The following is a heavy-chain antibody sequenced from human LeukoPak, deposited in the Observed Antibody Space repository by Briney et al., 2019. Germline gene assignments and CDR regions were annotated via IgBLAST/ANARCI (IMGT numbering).Heavy chain of an antibody. V-gene: IGHV3-23*01. CDR2: ISSSGGNT. J-gene: IGHJ4*02. D-gene: IGHD3-10*01. Sequence: GGSLRLSCAASGFTFSRYAMSWVRQAPGKGLEWVSGISSSGGNTYYADSVKGRFTFSRDNSKNTIYLQMNSLRADDTAVYYCAKVPYGSGTRGGFDYWGQGTLVTVSS. CDR3: AKVPYGSGTRGGFDY. CDR1: GFTFSRYA.